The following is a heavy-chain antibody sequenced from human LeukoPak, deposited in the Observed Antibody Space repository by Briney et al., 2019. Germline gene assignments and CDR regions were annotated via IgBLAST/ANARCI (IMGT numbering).Heavy chain of an antibody. V-gene: IGHV4-59*08. J-gene: IGHJ4*02. CDR1: GGSISSYY. CDR2: IYYSGST. Sequence: SETLSLTCTVSGGSISSYYWSWIRQPPGKGLEWIGYIYYSGSTNYNPSLKSRVTISVDTSKNQFSLKLSSVTAADTAVYYCARLDEGYFDYWGQGTLVTVSS. CDR3: ARLDEGYFDY.